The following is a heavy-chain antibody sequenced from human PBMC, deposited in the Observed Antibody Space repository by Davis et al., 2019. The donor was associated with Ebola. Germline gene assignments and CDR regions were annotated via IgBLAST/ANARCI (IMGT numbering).Heavy chain of an antibody. CDR3: ARNSITKFNWLDP. D-gene: IGHD1-14*01. CDR2: VFSTGSA. Sequence: SETLSLTCTVSGDSIRDRSFYWGWIRQPPGKGLEWVGSVFSTGSAYYNPSLESRGTMAIDTSKNQFSLKLRSVTAADTAVYYCARNSITKFNWLDPWGQGALVTVSS. J-gene: IGHJ5*02. CDR1: GDSIRDRSFY. V-gene: IGHV4-39*01.